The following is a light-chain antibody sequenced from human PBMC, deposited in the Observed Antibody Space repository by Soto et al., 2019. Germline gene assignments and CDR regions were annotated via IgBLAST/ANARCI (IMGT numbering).Light chain of an antibody. J-gene: IGKJ3*01. CDR2: AAS. CDR1: QSVSVNS. V-gene: IGKV3-20*01. CDR3: QQYGGSPFT. Sequence: EIVLTQSPGTLSLPPGERATLSCRASQSVSVNSLAWYQQKGGQAPRLLIYAASTRATGVPDRFSGSGSGTDFALTISGLETEDFAVYYCQQYGGSPFTFGPGTKVDIK.